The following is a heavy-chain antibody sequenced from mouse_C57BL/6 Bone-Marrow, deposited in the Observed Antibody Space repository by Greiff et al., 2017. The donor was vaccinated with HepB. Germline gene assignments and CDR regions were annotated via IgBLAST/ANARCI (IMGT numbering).Heavy chain of an antibody. Sequence: EVHLVESGGDLVKPGGSLKLSCAASGFTFSSYGMSWVRQTPDKRLEWVATISSGGSYTYYPDSVKGRFTISRDNAKNTLYLQMSSLKYEDTAMYYCARHELRPFAYWGQGTLVTVSA. CDR3: ARHELRPFAY. J-gene: IGHJ3*01. D-gene: IGHD1-2*01. CDR1: GFTFSSYG. V-gene: IGHV5-6*01. CDR2: ISSGGSYT.